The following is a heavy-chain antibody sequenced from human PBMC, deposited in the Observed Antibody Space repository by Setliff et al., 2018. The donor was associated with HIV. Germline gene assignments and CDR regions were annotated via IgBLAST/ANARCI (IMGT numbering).Heavy chain of an antibody. Sequence: GGSLRLSCAASGFTFSSYSMNWVRQAPGKGLEWVSYISSRSRTIYYADSVKGRFTISRDKAKNSLYLQMNSLRAEDTAVYYCARDYLYYNMYNGSPVYGMDVWGQGTTVTVSS. CDR1: GFTFSSYS. J-gene: IGHJ6*02. CDR2: ISSRSRTI. V-gene: IGHV3-48*01. D-gene: IGHD3-10*01. CDR3: ARDYLYYNMYNGSPVYGMDV.